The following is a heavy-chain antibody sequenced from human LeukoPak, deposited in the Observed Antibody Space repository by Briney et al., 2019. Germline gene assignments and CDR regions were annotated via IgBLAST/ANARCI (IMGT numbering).Heavy chain of an antibody. CDR2: IYPGDSDT. J-gene: IGHJ6*03. CDR3: ARLYGGYDALYYYYYMDV. Sequence: PGETLKISCKGSGYSFTSYWIGWVRQMPGKGLEWMGIIYPGDSDTRYSPSFQGQVTISADKSISTAYLQWSSLKASDTAMYYCARLYGGYDALYYYYYMDVWGKGTTVTVSS. CDR1: GYSFTSYW. D-gene: IGHD5-12*01. V-gene: IGHV5-51*01.